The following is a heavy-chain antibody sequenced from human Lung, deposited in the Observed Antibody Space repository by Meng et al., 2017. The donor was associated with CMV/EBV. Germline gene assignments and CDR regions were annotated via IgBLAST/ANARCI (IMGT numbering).Heavy chain of an antibody. CDR2: INHSGST. D-gene: IGHD1-7*01. V-gene: IGHV4-34*01. CDR3: ARGAWNYVGVFDY. J-gene: IGHJ4*02. CDR1: GGSFSGYY. Sequence: SXTLSLXCAVYGGSFSGYYWSWIRQPPGKGLEWIGEINHSGSTNYNPSLKSRVTISVDTSKNQFSLKLSPVPAADTAVYYCARGAWNYVGVFDYWGQGPLVTVSS.